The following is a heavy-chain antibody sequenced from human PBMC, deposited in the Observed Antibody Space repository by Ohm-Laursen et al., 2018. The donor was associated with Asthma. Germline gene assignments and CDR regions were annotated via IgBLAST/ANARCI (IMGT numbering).Heavy chain of an antibody. Sequence: TQTLTLTGTFSGFSLSTSGVGVGWIRQPPGKALEWLALIYWDDDKRYSPSLKSRLTITKDTSKNQVVLTMTNMDPVDTATYYCAHRPIAVAGKESYNWFDPWGQGTLVTVSS. D-gene: IGHD6-19*01. CDR1: GFSLSTSGVG. CDR2: IYWDDDK. CDR3: AHRPIAVAGKESYNWFDP. V-gene: IGHV2-5*02. J-gene: IGHJ5*02.